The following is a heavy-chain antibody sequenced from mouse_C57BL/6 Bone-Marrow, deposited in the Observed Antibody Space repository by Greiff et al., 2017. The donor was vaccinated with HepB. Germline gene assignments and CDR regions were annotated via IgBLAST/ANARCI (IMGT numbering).Heavy chain of an antibody. CDR1: GYTFTDYY. D-gene: IGHD4-1*01. Sequence: VQLQQSGPELVKPGASVKISCKASGYTFTDYYMNWVQQSHGKSLEWIGDINPNNGGTSYNQKFKGKATLTVYKFSSTTCMEIRSLTSEDSAVYYCANSLTGDWYFDVWGTGTTVTVSS. CDR3: ANSLTGDWYFDV. V-gene: IGHV1-26*01. CDR2: INPNNGGT. J-gene: IGHJ1*03.